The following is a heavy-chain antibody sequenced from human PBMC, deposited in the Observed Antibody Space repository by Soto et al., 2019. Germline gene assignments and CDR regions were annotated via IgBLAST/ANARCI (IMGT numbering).Heavy chain of an antibody. CDR2: INPNSGGT. CDR3: ARNNIAYDFWSGYTY. J-gene: IGHJ4*02. V-gene: IGHV1-2*02. Sequence: ASVKVSCKASGCTFTGYYMHWVRQAPGQGLEWMGWINPNSGGTNYAQKFQGRVTMTRDTSISTAYMELSRLRSDDTAVYYCARNNIAYDFWSGYTYWGQGTLVTVSS. CDR1: GCTFTGYY. D-gene: IGHD3-3*01.